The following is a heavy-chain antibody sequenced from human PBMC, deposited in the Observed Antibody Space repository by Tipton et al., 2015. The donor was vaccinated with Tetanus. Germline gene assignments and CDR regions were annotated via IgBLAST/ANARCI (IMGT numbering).Heavy chain of an antibody. Sequence: QLVQSGAEVKEPGASVKVSCKASGYNFVNFGISWVRQAPGQGLEWMGWISAYNGKTKYAQRLQGRVTMTTDRSASTAYMDLRRLRSDDTAVYYCARVQEQRIYYYGMDVWGQGTTDTVSS. CDR1: GYNFVNFG. CDR2: ISAYNGKT. D-gene: IGHD6-25*01. CDR3: ARVQEQRIYYYGMDV. V-gene: IGHV1-18*01. J-gene: IGHJ6*02.